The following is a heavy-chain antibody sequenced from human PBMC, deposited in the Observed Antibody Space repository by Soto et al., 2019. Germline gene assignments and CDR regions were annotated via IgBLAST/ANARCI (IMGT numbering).Heavy chain of an antibody. CDR2: MNPNSGNT. D-gene: IGHD3-22*01. CDR1: GYTFTSYD. V-gene: IGHV1-8*01. CDR3: ARGQDYHDSSGYNDH. Sequence: QVQLVQSGAEVKKPGASVKVSCKASGYTFTSYDINWVRQATGQGLEWMGWMNPNSGNTGYAQKFQGRVTMTRDNSIATAYMEVRSLTSEDTAVYYCARGQDYHDSSGYNDHWGQGTLVTVSS. J-gene: IGHJ4*02.